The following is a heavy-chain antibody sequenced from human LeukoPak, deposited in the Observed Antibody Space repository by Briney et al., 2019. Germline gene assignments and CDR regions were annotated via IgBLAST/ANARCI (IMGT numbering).Heavy chain of an antibody. V-gene: IGHV3-23*01. CDR2: ISGRGDST. CDR1: GFTFSTSA. CDR3: AKGCGGNCRSDDY. J-gene: IGHJ4*02. D-gene: IGHD2-21*02. Sequence: GGSLRLSCAASGFTFSTSAMNWVRQVPGKGLEWVSTISGRGDSTYYADSVKGRFTISRDNSKHTLYLQMNSLRAEDTAVYYCAKGCGGNCRSDDYWGQGTLVIVSS.